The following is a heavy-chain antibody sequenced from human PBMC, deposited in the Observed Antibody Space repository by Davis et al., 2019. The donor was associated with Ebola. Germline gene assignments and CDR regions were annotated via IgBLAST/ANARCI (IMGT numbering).Heavy chain of an antibody. J-gene: IGHJ5*02. V-gene: IGHV4-39*07. CDR3: ARAPIAGAGTRWGTRWFDP. CDR1: GDSISSSDHY. Sequence: PSETLSLTCSVSGDSISSSDHYWGWIRQPPGKGLEWVGNFYYNVATHFNPSLKSRVSISITTSKNQFSLNLSSVTAPDTALYYCARAPIAGAGTRWGTRWFDPWGQGTLVSVSS. CDR2: FYYNVAT. D-gene: IGHD6-13*01.